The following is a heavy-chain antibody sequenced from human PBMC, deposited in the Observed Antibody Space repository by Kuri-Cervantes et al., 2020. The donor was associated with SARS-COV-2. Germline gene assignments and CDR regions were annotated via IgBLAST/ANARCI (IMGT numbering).Heavy chain of an antibody. CDR2: IYHSGST. D-gene: IGHD6-25*01. V-gene: IGHV4-38-2*01. CDR1: GYSISSGYY. Sequence: SETLSLTCAVSGYSISSGYYWGWIRQPPGKGLEWIGSIYHSGSTYYNPSLKSRVTISVDTSKNQFSLKLSSVTAADTAVYYCASESSVQRLFDYWGQGTPVTVSS. J-gene: IGHJ4*02. CDR3: ASESSVQRLFDY.